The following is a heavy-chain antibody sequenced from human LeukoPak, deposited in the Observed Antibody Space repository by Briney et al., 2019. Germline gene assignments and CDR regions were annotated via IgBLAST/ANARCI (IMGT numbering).Heavy chain of an antibody. CDR1: GGSISSSSYY. CDR3: ARQLRGYSGYDKYYFDY. CDR2: LYYSGST. Sequence: SETLSLTCSVSGGSISSSSYYWGWTRQPPGKGLEWIGRLYYSGSTYYNTSLKSRVTISVDTSKNQFSLKLSSVTAADTAVYYCARQLRGYSGYDKYYFDYWGQGTLVTVSS. V-gene: IGHV4-39*01. D-gene: IGHD5-12*01. J-gene: IGHJ4*02.